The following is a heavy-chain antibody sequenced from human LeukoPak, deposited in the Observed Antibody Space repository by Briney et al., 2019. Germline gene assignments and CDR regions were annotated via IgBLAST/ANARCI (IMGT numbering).Heavy chain of an antibody. D-gene: IGHD4-17*01. CDR1: GFTFSNYW. Sequence: GGSLRPSCAASGFTFSNYWMDWVRQAPGKGLEWVAIIKEDGSKKDYVDSVKGRFTISRDNAKNSLYLQMNSLRDEDTAVYYCARDPAYGAFDIWGQGTMVTVSS. CDR3: ARDPAYGAFDI. CDR2: IKEDGSKK. J-gene: IGHJ3*02. V-gene: IGHV3-7*03.